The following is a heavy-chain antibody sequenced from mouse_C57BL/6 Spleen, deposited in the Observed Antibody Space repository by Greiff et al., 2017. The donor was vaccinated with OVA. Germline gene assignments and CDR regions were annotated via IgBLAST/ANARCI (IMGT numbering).Heavy chain of an antibody. V-gene: IGHV1-5*01. D-gene: IGHD1-1*01. J-gene: IGHJ3*01. Sequence: EVQLQQSGTVLARPGASVKMSCKTSGYTFTSYWMHWVKQRPGQGLEWIGAIYPGNSDTSYNQKFKGKAKLTAVTSASTAYMELSSLTNEDSAVYYCTRETYYGSSPFAYWGQGTLVTVSA. CDR2: IYPGNSDT. CDR1: GYTFTSYW. CDR3: TRETYYGSSPFAY.